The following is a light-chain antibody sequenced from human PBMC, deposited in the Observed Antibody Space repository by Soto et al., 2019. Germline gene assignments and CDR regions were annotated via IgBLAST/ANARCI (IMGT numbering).Light chain of an antibody. V-gene: IGKV1-6*01. J-gene: IGKJ1*01. Sequence: AIQMTQSPSSLSASVGDRVTITCRASQGIGNDLGWYQQRPGKAPKLLIYAASRLQSGVPSRFSASGSGTEFTLTISSLQPEDFATYYCLQDYNYPRTFGQGTTVEIK. CDR1: QGIGND. CDR3: LQDYNYPRT. CDR2: AAS.